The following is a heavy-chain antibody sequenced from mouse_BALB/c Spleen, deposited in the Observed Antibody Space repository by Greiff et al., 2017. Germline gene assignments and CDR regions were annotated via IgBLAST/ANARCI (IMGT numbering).Heavy chain of an antibody. J-gene: IGHJ4*01. CDR1: GFSLTSYG. CDR3: ARHYYGSSYAMDY. D-gene: IGHD1-1*01. CDR2: IWSDGST. V-gene: IGHV2-6-2*01. Sequence: QVQLQQSGPDLVAPSQSLSITCTVSGFSLTSYGVHWVRQPPGKGLEWLVVIWSDGSTTYNSALKSRLSISKDNSKSQVFLKMNSLQTDDTAMYYCARHYYGSSYAMDYWGQGTSGTVSS.